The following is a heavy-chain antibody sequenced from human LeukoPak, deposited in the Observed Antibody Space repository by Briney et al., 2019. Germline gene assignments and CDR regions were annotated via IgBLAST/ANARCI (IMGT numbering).Heavy chain of an antibody. D-gene: IGHD1-7*01. V-gene: IGHV4-34*08. J-gene: IGHJ6*02. CDR1: AGTFSGYY. CDR2: INHSGGT. Sequence: SETLSLTCAVSAGTFSGYYWNWIRQTPGKALEWIGEINHSGGTKYNPSLKSRVAISVDTSKNQLSLKLTSVTAADTAVYYCVLVPTAYQLLLEDYYYHSMDVWGQGTTVTVSS. CDR3: VLVPTAYQLLLEDYYYHSMDV.